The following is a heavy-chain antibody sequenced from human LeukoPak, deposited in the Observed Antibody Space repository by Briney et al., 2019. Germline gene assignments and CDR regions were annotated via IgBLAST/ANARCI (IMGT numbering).Heavy chain of an antibody. Sequence: SGGSLRLSCAASGFTFDDYAMHWVRPAPGEGPEWDSGISWNSGSIGYADPVKGRFTISRDNAKNSLYLQMNSLRAEDTALFYCAKDLYSSSSFFDYWGQGTLVTVSS. CDR3: AKDLYSSSSFFDY. V-gene: IGHV3-9*01. CDR2: ISWNSGSI. CDR1: GFTFDDYA. D-gene: IGHD6-6*01. J-gene: IGHJ4*02.